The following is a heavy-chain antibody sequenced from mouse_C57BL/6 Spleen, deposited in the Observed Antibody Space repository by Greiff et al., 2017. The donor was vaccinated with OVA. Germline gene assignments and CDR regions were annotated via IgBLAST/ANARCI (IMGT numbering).Heavy chain of an antibody. CDR3: AREYDYDGAWFAD. Sequence: QVQLKESGAELARPGASVKMSCKASGYTFTSYTMHWVKQRPGQGLEWIGYINPSSGYTKYNQKFKDKATLTADKSSSTAYMQLSSLTSEDSAVYYCAREYDYDGAWFADWGQGTLVTVSA. CDR1: GYTFTSYT. CDR2: INPSSGYT. D-gene: IGHD2-4*01. J-gene: IGHJ3*01. V-gene: IGHV1-4*01.